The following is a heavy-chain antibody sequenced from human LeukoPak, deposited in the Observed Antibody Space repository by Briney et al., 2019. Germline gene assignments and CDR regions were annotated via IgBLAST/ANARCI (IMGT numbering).Heavy chain of an antibody. Sequence: SETLSLTCTVSGGSITASFSYWGWIRQPPGKGLEWIGSIYYSGSTYHNPSLKSRVTISVDTSRNQFSLKLSSLTAADTAVYYCARDLTVESGSFDPWGQGTLVTVSS. CDR2: IYYSGST. J-gene: IGHJ5*02. V-gene: IGHV4-39*02. CDR3: ARDLTVESGSFDP. CDR1: GGSITASFSY. D-gene: IGHD3-10*01.